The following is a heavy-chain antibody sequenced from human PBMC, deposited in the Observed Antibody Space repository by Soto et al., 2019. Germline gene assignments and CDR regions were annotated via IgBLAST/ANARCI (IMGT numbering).Heavy chain of an antibody. V-gene: IGHV3-15*01. CDR2: IKKNADGGTT. Sequence: VQLVESGGGLVEPGGSLRLSCAASGFTVSNAWMSWVRQAPGKGLELVGRIKKNADGGTTDYAAPVEGRFTISRDDSKNTLFLQMNSLRPEDIAVYYCTTNPVGYRYFDYWGQGTLFTVSS. CDR3: TTNPVGYRYFDY. D-gene: IGHD5-18*01. CDR1: GFTVSNAW. J-gene: IGHJ4*02.